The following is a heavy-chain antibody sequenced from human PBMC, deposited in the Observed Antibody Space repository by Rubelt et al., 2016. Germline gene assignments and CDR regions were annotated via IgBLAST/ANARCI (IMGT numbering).Heavy chain of an antibody. CDR2: LIPIFGTA. Sequence: QVQLVQSGAEVKKPGASVKVSCKASGGTFSSYAISWVRQAPGQGLEWMGGLIPIFGTANYARKFQGRVTITADESTSTAYMELSSLRSEDTAVYYCAREQQLVGGWFDPWGQGTLVTVSS. CDR3: AREQQLVGGWFDP. CDR1: GGTFSSYA. D-gene: IGHD6-13*01. V-gene: IGHV1-69*01. J-gene: IGHJ5*02.